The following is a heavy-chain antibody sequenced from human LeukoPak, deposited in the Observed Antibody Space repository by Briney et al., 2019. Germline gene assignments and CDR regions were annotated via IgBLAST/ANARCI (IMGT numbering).Heavy chain of an antibody. CDR1: GYTFTGYY. Sequence: ASVKVSCKASGYTFTGYYMHWVRQAPGQGLEWMGWINPNSGGTNYAQKFQGRVTMTRDTSISTAYMELSGLRSDDTAVYYCARDPSVVVVPATWEDYWGQGTLVTVSS. D-gene: IGHD2-2*01. J-gene: IGHJ4*02. CDR3: ARDPSVVVVPATWEDY. CDR2: INPNSGGT. V-gene: IGHV1-2*02.